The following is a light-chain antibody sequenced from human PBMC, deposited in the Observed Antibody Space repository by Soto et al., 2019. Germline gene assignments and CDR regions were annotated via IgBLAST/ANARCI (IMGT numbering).Light chain of an antibody. CDR1: QSVSSSY. J-gene: IGKJ4*01. CDR3: QQYGSSPLT. Sequence: EIVLTQSPGTLSLSPGERATLSCRASQSVSSSYLAWYQQKPGQAPRLLISGASSRATGITDRFSGSGSGTDFTLAISRLEPEDFAVYYCQQYGSSPLTFGGGTKVEIK. V-gene: IGKV3-20*01. CDR2: GAS.